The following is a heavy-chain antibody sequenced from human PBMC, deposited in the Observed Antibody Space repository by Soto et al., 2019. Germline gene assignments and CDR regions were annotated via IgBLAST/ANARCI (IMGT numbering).Heavy chain of an antibody. Sequence: GGSLRLSCAASGFTFSSYGMHWVRQAPGKGLEWVAVIWYDGSNKYYADSVKGRFTISRDNSKNTLYLQMNSLRAEDTAVYYCARLEEGDYDYCFAYWGQGTLVTVSS. J-gene: IGHJ4*02. D-gene: IGHD5-12*01. CDR1: GFTFSSYG. V-gene: IGHV3-33*01. CDR2: IWYDGSNK. CDR3: ARLEEGDYDYCFAY.